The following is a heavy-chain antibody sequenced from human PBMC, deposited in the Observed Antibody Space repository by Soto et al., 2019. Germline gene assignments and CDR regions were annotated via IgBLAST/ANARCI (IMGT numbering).Heavy chain of an antibody. CDR1: GYTFTRHE. V-gene: IGHV1-3*04. J-gene: IGHJ4*02. Sequence: QVQLVQSGAEKKKPGASVKVSCKASGYTFTRHEIHWVRQAPGQSLEWMAWINTVNGNTKFSQKFQGRPTISRDTSASTAYMDLSSLSSGDTAVYYCAKGGSGGFDYWGQGTLVTVSS. CDR2: INTVNGNT. CDR3: AKGGSGGFDY. D-gene: IGHD3-16*01.